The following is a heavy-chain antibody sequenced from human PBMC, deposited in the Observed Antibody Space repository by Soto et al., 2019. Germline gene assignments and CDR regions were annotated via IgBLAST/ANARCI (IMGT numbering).Heavy chain of an antibody. Sequence: RLSCTASGFTFSSYSMNWVRQAPGKGLEWVSYISSSSSTIYYADSVKGRFTISRDNAKNSLYLQMNSLRDEDTAVYYCARDRKTYCGGDCYDSHWGQGTLVTVSS. V-gene: IGHV3-48*02. CDR3: ARDRKTYCGGDCYDSH. CDR1: GFTFSSYS. D-gene: IGHD2-21*02. CDR2: ISSSSSTI. J-gene: IGHJ4*02.